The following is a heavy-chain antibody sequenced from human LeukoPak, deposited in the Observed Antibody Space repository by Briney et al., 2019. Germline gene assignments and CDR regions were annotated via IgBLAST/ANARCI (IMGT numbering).Heavy chain of an antibody. V-gene: IGHV3-33*07. CDR1: GFTFSSYG. D-gene: IGHD6-13*01. CDR3: ARDRGYSITCSFGKHCCIDF. Sequence: GGSLRLSCAASGFTFSSYGMYWVRQAPGKGLEWVAVIWYDGSHKSYANSVKGRFTISRDNPKNILYLHMNGLRANDTAVYYCARDRGYSITCSFGKHCCIDFWGKGTMVTVSS. J-gene: IGHJ6*03. CDR2: IWYDGSHK.